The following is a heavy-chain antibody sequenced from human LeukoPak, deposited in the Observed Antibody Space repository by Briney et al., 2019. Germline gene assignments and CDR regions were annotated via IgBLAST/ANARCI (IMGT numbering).Heavy chain of an antibody. CDR2: IYPGDSDT. Sequence: GASLQISCKGSGYSFTSYWIGWVRQMPGKGLEWMGIIYPGDSDTRYSPSFQGQVTISADKSISTAYLQWSSLKASDTAMYYCARRYCSSTSCYTTFDYWGQGTLVTVSS. J-gene: IGHJ4*02. CDR1: GYSFTSYW. V-gene: IGHV5-51*01. CDR3: ARRYCSSTSCYTTFDY. D-gene: IGHD2-2*02.